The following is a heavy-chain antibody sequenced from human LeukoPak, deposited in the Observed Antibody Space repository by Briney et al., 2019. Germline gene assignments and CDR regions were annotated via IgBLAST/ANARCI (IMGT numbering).Heavy chain of an antibody. CDR3: ARGRYYYDSSGYYYDNWFDP. V-gene: IGHV4-59*01. CDR2: IYYSGTT. D-gene: IGHD3-22*01. J-gene: IGHJ5*02. Sequence: PSETLSLTCSVSGGSMSNYYWSWIRQPPGKGLEYIGFIYYSGTTKYNPSLKSRATISVDTSKNQFSLKLTSVTAADTAVYYCARGRYYYDSSGYYYDNWFDPWGQGTLVTVSS. CDR1: GGSMSNYY.